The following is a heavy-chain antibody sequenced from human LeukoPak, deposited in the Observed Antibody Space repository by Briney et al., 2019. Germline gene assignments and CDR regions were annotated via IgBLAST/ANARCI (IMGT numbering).Heavy chain of an antibody. CDR2: IYPTGST. Sequence: SETLSLTCTVSGGSISTYYWSWIRQPAGKGLEWIGNIYPTGSTYYNPSLKSRVTISVDTSKNQFSLKVSSVSAADTAVYYCAGAYSSSWYWNWFDPWGQGTLVTVSS. V-gene: IGHV4-4*07. J-gene: IGHJ5*02. CDR3: AGAYSSSWYWNWFDP. D-gene: IGHD6-13*01. CDR1: GGSISTYY.